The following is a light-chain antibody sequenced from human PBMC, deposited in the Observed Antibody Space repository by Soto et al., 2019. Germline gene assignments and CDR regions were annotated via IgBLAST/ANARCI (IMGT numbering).Light chain of an antibody. CDR3: QQYDNLPLT. Sequence: DIQMTQSPSSLSASVGDRVTITCQASKDISNYLNWYQQKPGKAPKLLIYDASNLETGVPSRFSGSGSGTDFTFTISSLQHEYIATYYCQQYDNLPLTFGGGPKVHI. CDR1: KDISNY. J-gene: IGKJ4*01. V-gene: IGKV1-33*01. CDR2: DAS.